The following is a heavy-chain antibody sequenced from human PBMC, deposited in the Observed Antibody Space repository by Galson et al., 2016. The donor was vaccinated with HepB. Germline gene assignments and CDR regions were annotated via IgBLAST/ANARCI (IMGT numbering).Heavy chain of an antibody. CDR1: ELTFSSYG. D-gene: IGHD6-19*01. V-gene: IGHV3-23*01. Sequence: SLRLSCAASELTFSSYGMSWVRQAPGKGLEWVSTMSGSGGTTYYADSVKGRFTISRDNSRNTVFLQMNSLTAEDTAVYYCAKAPSGWSYYFDYWGQGILVTVSS. CDR3: AKAPSGWSYYFDY. J-gene: IGHJ4*02. CDR2: MSGSGGTT.